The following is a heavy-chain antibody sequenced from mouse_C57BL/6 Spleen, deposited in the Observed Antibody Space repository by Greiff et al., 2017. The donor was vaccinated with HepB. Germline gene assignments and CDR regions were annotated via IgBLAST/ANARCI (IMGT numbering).Heavy chain of an antibody. CDR1: GYAFSSSW. Sequence: QVQLQQSGPELVKPGASVKISCKASGYAFSSSWMNWVKQRPGKGLEWIGRIYPGDGDTNYNGKFKGKATLTADKSSSTAYMQLSSLTSEDSAVYFCASGDYDVFDYWGQGTTLTVSS. J-gene: IGHJ2*01. CDR3: ASGDYDVFDY. CDR2: IYPGDGDT. V-gene: IGHV1-82*01. D-gene: IGHD2-4*01.